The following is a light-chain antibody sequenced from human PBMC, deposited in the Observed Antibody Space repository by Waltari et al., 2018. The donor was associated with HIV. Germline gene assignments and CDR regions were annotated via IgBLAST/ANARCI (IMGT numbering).Light chain of an antibody. V-gene: IGLV2-11*01. CDR1: SSDVGGCYY. Sequence: QSALTQPRSVSGSPGQSVTISCTGTSSDVGGCYYVSWYQQNPGKAPKFIIYDVSRPPSGVPDRFSGSKAGDTASLTISGLQSEDEPVYYCCSYAGSYPVVFGGGTKLTVL. CDR3: CSYAGSYPVV. CDR2: DVS. J-gene: IGLJ3*02.